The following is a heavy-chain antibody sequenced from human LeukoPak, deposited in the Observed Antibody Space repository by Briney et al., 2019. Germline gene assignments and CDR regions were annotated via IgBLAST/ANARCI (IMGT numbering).Heavy chain of an antibody. V-gene: IGHV3-21*01. CDR3: ARGCLLWFGELPFDP. D-gene: IGHD3-10*01. Sequence: GGSLRLSCAASGFTFSGYSMSWVRHAPGKGLEWLSSISTTSRFIYYAGSVKGRFTISRDNAKNSLWLRMDSLRAEDTAVYYCARGCLLWFGELPFDPWGQGTLVTVSS. CDR2: ISTTSRFI. J-gene: IGHJ5*02. CDR1: GFTFSGYS.